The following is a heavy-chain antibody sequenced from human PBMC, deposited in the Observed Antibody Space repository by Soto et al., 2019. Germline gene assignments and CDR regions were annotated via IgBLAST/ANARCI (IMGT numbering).Heavy chain of an antibody. Sequence: GVSVKVSCKASGYTFTGYYMHWVRQAPGQGLEWMGWINPNSGGTNYAQKFQGWVTMTRDTSISTAYMELSRLRSDDTAVYYCARGYCSGGSCFDYWGQGTLVTVS. V-gene: IGHV1-2*04. D-gene: IGHD2-15*01. CDR2: INPNSGGT. CDR1: GYTFTGYY. J-gene: IGHJ4*02. CDR3: ARGYCSGGSCFDY.